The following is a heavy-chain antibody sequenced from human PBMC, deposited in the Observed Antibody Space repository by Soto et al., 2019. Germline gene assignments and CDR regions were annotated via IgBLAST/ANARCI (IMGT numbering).Heavy chain of an antibody. V-gene: IGHV4-39*01. Sequence: SETLSLTCNVSGGSITDSIYYWGWIRQPPGKGLEWIGNINFNEITYSSPSLKSRVTISIDTSKNRFSLKVNSVTAADTAVYYCATIGWIAARPNWFDPWGQGTLVTVSS. CDR1: GGSITDSIYY. D-gene: IGHD6-6*01. CDR3: ATIGWIAARPNWFDP. J-gene: IGHJ5*02. CDR2: INFNEIT.